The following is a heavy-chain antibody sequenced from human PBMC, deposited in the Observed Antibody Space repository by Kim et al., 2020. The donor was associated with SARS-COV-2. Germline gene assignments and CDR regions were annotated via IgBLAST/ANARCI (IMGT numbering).Heavy chain of an antibody. Sequence: GGSLRLSCAASGFTFSTYSMHWVRQAPDKGLEWVAVIWSDGSNKNQADSVKGRFTISRDNSKSTLYLQMNSLRAEDTAVYYCVKGYANWNDYFYGVDVWG. D-gene: IGHD1-1*01. V-gene: IGHV3-33*06. CDR1: GFTFSTYS. J-gene: IGHJ6*01. CDR3: VKGYANWNDYFYGVDV. CDR2: IWSDGSNK.